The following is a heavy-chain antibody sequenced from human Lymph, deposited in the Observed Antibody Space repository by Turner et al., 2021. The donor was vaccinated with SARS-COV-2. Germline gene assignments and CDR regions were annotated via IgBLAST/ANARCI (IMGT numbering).Heavy chain of an antibody. CDR2: IWYDGSNK. J-gene: IGHJ4*02. D-gene: IGHD3-16*01. CDR3: ARHNGGRLDY. CDR1: GVTFSSCG. V-gene: IGHV3-33*01. Sequence: QVQLEESGGGVVQPWRSLRLSCAASGVTFSSCGMHWVRQAPGKGLEWVAVIWYDGSNKYYADSVKVRFTISRDNSKNTLYLQMNSRRAEDTSVYYCARHNGGRLDYWGQGTLVTVSS.